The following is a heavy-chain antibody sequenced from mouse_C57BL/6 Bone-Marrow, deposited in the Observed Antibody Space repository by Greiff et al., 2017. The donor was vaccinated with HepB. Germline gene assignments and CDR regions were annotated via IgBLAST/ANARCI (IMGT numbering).Heavy chain of an antibody. CDR1: GYTFTSYW. V-gene: IGHV1-69*01. CDR2: IDPSDSYT. D-gene: IGHD6-1*01. Sequence: QVQLQQPGAELVMPGASVKLSCKASGYTFTSYWMHWVKQRPGQGLEWIGEIDPSDSYTNYNQKFKGKSTLTVDKSSSTAYMQLSSLTSEDSAVYYCARLLCGPYAMDYWGQGTAVTVSA. CDR3: ARLLCGPYAMDY. J-gene: IGHJ4*01.